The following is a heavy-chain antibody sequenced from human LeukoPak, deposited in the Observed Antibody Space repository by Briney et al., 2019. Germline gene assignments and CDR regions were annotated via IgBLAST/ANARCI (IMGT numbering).Heavy chain of an antibody. Sequence: ASVKVSCKASGYTFTSYAISWVRQAPGQGLEWMGWISAYNGNTNYAQKFQGRVTMTTDTSTTTAYMELRSLRYDDTAVYYCARDGAVAGEFDYWGQGTLVTLSS. CDR3: ARDGAVAGEFDY. D-gene: IGHD6-19*01. J-gene: IGHJ4*02. CDR1: GYTFTSYA. CDR2: ISAYNGNT. V-gene: IGHV1-18*04.